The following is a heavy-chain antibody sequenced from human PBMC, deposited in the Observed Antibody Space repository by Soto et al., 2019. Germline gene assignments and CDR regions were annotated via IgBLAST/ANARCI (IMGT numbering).Heavy chain of an antibody. Sequence: TSETLSLTCAVSGSSIGSSYYWGWIRQPPGKGLEWIGTIHHGGSSFYNPSLKSRLSMSVDTSKNQFSLTMKSVTAADTGVYYCASHPLNWSDADSWGQGVLVTVSS. CDR3: ASHPLNWSDADS. CDR2: IHHGGSS. CDR1: GSSIGSSYY. J-gene: IGHJ4*02. D-gene: IGHD1-1*01. V-gene: IGHV4-38-2*01.